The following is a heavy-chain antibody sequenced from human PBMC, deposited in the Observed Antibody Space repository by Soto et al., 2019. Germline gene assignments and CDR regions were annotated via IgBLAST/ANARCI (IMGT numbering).Heavy chain of an antibody. CDR1: GGTFSSYA. CDR3: ARDRAAAGKDFQH. J-gene: IGHJ1*01. CDR2: IIPIFGTA. D-gene: IGHD6-13*01. V-gene: IGHV1-69*13. Sequence: SVKVSCKASGGTFSSYAISWVRQAPGQGLEWMGGIIPIFGTANYAQKFQGRVTITADESTSTAYMELSSLRSEDTAVYYCARDRAAAGKDFQHWGQGTXVTVSS.